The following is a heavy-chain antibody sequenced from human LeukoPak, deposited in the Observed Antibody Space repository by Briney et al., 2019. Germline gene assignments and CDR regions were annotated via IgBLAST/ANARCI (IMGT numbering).Heavy chain of an antibody. CDR1: GYTFTSYA. Sequence: ASVKVSCKASGYTFTSYAMHWVRQAPGQRLEWMGWINAGNGNTKYSQKFQGRVTITRDTSASTAYMELSSLRSEDTAVYYCARGLGYGGGFDYWGQGTLVTVSS. J-gene: IGHJ4*02. V-gene: IGHV1-3*01. CDR2: INAGNGNT. D-gene: IGHD4-23*01. CDR3: ARGLGYGGGFDY.